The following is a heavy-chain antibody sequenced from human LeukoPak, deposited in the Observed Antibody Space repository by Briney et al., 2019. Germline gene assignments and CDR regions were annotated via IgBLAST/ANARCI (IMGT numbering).Heavy chain of an antibody. CDR1: GYTFTGYY. Sequence: ASVKVSCKASGYTFTGYYMHCVRQAAGQGLEWMGWINPNSGGTNYTQKFQGWVTMTRDTSISTAYMELSRLRSDDTAVYYCARALNYYDSSGYDYWGQGTLVTVSS. CDR3: ARALNYYDSSGYDY. CDR2: INPNSGGT. J-gene: IGHJ4*02. D-gene: IGHD3-22*01. V-gene: IGHV1-2*04.